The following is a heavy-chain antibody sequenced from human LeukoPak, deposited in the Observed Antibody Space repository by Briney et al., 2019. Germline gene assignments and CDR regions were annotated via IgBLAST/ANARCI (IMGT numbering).Heavy chain of an antibody. CDR1: GYTFTSYA. Sequence: EVSVSVSCRASGYTFTSYAMQWVRQASAQRLDWMGWNNAGNGNTKYSQKFQGRVTITRDTSASTAYMELSSLRSEDTAVYYCARVGERGSWGQGTLVTVSS. CDR2: NNAGNGNT. CDR3: ARVGERGS. D-gene: IGHD3-16*01. J-gene: IGHJ5*02. V-gene: IGHV1-3*01.